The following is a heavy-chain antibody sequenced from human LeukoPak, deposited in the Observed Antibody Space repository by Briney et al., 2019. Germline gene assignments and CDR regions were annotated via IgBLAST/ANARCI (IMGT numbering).Heavy chain of an antibody. CDR3: ARRPRIGVGATYGPLDY. J-gene: IGHJ4*02. CDR2: ISSSGSTI. V-gene: IGHV3-11*01. Sequence: GGSLRLSCAASGFTFSDYYMSWIRQAPGKGLEWVSYISSSGSTIYYADSVKGRFTISRDNAKNSLYLQMNSLRAEDTAVYYCARRPRIGVGATYGPLDYWGQGTLVTVSS. D-gene: IGHD1-26*01. CDR1: GFTFSDYY.